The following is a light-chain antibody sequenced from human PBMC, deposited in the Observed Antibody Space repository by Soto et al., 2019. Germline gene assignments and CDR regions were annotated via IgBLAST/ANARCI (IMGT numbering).Light chain of an antibody. V-gene: IGLV3-21*02. CDR2: DDR. CDR3: QVWDSTSEHVV. J-gene: IGLJ2*01. Sequence: SYELTQPPSVSVAPGQTARIACGGDNIETKSVHWSQQKPDQAPVLVVYDDRDRPSGIPERFSGSNSGNAATLTIRRVEAGDEADYYCQVWDSTSEHVVFGGGTKLTVL. CDR1: NIETKS.